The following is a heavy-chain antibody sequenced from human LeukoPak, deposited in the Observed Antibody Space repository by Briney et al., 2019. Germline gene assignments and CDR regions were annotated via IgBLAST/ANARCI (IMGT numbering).Heavy chain of an antibody. J-gene: IGHJ6*02. V-gene: IGHV1-2*02. CDR2: INPNSGGT. CDR3: AREQGNRITGTTGSDMDV. CDR1: GYTFTGYY. Sequence: ASVKASCKASGYTFTGYYMHWVRQAPGQGLEWMGGINPNSGGTNYAQKFQGRVTMTRDTSISTAYMELSRLRADDTAVYYCAREQGNRITGTTGSDMDVWGQGTTVTVSS. D-gene: IGHD1-7*01.